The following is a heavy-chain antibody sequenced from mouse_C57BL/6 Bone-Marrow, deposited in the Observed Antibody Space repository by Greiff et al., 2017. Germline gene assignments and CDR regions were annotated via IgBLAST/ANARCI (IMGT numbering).Heavy chain of an antibody. J-gene: IGHJ2*01. CDR2: IYPRSGNT. CDR1: GYTFTSYG. Sequence: VQLQQSGAELARPGASVKLSCKASGYTFTSYGISWVKQRTGQGLEWIGEIYPRSGNTYYNEKFKGKATLTADKSSSPAYMELRSLTSEDSAVYFCARVVYPYYFDYWGQGTTLTVSS. V-gene: IGHV1-81*01. CDR3: ARVVYPYYFDY. D-gene: IGHD1-1*02.